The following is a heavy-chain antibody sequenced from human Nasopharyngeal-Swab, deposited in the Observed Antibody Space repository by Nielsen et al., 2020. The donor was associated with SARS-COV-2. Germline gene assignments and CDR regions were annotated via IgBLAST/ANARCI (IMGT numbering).Heavy chain of an antibody. Sequence: GESLKISCAASGFTFSSYWMSWVRQAPGKGLEWVASIKQDGSEKNYVDSVKGRFTISRDNSKNTLYLQMNSLRAEDTAVYYCATKTTEYSSGWYVGSFDYWGQGTLVTVSS. CDR2: IKQDGSEK. V-gene: IGHV3-7*02. D-gene: IGHD6-19*01. CDR3: ATKTTEYSSGWYVGSFDY. CDR1: GFTFSSYW. J-gene: IGHJ4*02.